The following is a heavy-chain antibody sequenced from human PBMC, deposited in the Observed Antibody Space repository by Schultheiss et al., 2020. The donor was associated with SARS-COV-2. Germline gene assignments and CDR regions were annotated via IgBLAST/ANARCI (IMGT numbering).Heavy chain of an antibody. CDR1: GGSFSTYG. Sequence: SVKVSCKASGGSFSTYGINWVRQAPGQAPEWMGVIIPIFSTPNYAPKFQGRLSISADESTSTTYMELSSLRSDDTAIYYCASTSRARDFWSGYSKNWFDPWGQGTLVTVSS. D-gene: IGHD3-3*01. CDR2: IIPIFSTP. V-gene: IGHV1-69*13. J-gene: IGHJ5*02. CDR3: ASTSRARDFWSGYSKNWFDP.